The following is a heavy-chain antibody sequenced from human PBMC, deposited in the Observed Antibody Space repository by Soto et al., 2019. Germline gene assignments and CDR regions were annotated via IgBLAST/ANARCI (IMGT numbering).Heavy chain of an antibody. CDR1: GGSISSGGYY. J-gene: IGHJ4*02. CDR2: IYYSGST. CDR3: ARSGHRAYDYVWGSYRLYDY. D-gene: IGHD3-16*02. V-gene: IGHV4-31*03. Sequence: QVQLQESGPGLVKPSQTLSLTCTVSGGSISSGGYYGSWIRQHPGKGLEWIGYIYYSGSTYYNPSLKSRVTISVDTSKNQFSLKLSSVTAADTAVYYCARSGHRAYDYVWGSYRLYDYWGQGTLVTVSS.